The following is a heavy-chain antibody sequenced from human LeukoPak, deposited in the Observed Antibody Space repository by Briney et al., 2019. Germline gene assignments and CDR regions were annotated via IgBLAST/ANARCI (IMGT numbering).Heavy chain of an antibody. CDR3: ARSRYTLGYFDL. V-gene: IGHV4-4*02. J-gene: IGHJ2*01. CDR2: IYHSGST. CDR1: GGPISSSNW. Sequence: ASEILSLTCAVSGGPISSSNWWSWVRQPPGKGLEWIGEIYHSGSTNYNPSLKSRVTISVDKSKNQFSLKLSSVTAADTAVYYCARSRYTLGYFDLWGRGTLVTVSS. D-gene: IGHD3-16*02.